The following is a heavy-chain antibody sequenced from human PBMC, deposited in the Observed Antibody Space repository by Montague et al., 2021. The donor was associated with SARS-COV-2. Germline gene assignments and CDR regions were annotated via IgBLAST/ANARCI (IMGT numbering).Heavy chain of an antibody. CDR2: INQSGRT. Sequence: SETLSLTCAVYGGSFSGYYWSWIRQPPEKGLEWIGEINQSGRTNNNPSLKSRVIISVDTSRNHLPLKLTSVTAADTAVYYCARDSRTSGWGYWYHGLDVRGQGTTVTVSS. CDR3: ARDSRTSGWGYWYHGLDV. V-gene: IGHV4-34*01. D-gene: IGHD6-19*01. J-gene: IGHJ6*02. CDR1: GGSFSGYY.